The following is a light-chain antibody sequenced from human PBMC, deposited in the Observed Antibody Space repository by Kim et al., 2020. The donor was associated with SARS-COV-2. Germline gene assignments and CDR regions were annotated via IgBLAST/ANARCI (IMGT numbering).Light chain of an antibody. Sequence: IVMTQSPATLSVSPGERATLSCRASQSVSSNLAWYQQKPGQAPRLLIYGASTRATGIPARFSGSGSGTEFTLTISSLQSEDFAVYYCQHALTFGGGTKVDIK. CDR3: QHALT. J-gene: IGKJ4*01. V-gene: IGKV3-15*01. CDR1: QSVSSN. CDR2: GAS.